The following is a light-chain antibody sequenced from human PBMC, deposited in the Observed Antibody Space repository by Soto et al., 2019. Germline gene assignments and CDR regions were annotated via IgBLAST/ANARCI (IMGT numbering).Light chain of an antibody. CDR2: DNN. CDR1: SSNIGNNY. V-gene: IGLV1-51*01. CDR3: GTWDSSLSAGV. J-gene: IGLJ2*01. Sequence: QSVLTQPPSVSAAPGQQVTISGSGSSSNIGNNYVSWYQQLPGTAPKLLIYDNNKRPSGIPDRFSGSKSGTSATLGITGLQTGDEADYYCGTWDSSLSAGVFGGGTKLTVL.